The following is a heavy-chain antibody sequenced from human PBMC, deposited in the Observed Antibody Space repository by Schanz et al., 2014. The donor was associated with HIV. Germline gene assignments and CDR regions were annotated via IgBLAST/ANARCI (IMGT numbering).Heavy chain of an antibody. CDR3: ARDGFYKRNKRFVILFDL. V-gene: IGHV3-48*02. CDR1: GFIFDDYA. Sequence: DVQLVESGGGLVQPGRSLRLSCAASGFIFDDYAMHWARQAPGKGLEWIVYTNAQGTSIYYADSVKGRFTVSRDNARSSMDLQMNSLRDEDTALYYCARDGFYKRNKRFVILFDLWGRGTLVTVSS. J-gene: IGHJ4*02. CDR2: TNAQGTSI. D-gene: IGHD3-16*01.